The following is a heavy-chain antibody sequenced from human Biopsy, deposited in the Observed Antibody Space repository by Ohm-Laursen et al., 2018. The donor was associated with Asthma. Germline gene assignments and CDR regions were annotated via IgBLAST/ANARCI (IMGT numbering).Heavy chain of an antibody. CDR3: ARGGLHYYEYYGMDV. CDR1: GFTFDNYT. Sequence: SLRLSRTASGFTFDNYTMHWVRQAPGKGLEWVTIISYGGRNTYYADSVEGRFTISRDNSKNTLFLQMSSLKPEDTAVYYCARGGLHYYEYYGMDVWGQGTTVTVSS. J-gene: IGHJ6*02. V-gene: IGHV3-30*04. D-gene: IGHD2-21*02. CDR2: ISYGGRNT.